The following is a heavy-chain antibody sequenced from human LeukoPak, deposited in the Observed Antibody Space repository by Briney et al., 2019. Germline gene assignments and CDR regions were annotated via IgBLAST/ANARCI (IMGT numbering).Heavy chain of an antibody. V-gene: IGHV3-30*02. D-gene: IGHD4-17*01. CDR3: AKGYYGDYDPPDYYYYYYMDV. Sequence: GGSLRLSCAASGFTFSSYWMHWVRQAPGKGLEWVAFIQYDGNNKYYADSVKGRFTISRDNSKNTLYLQMNSLRAEDTAVYYCAKGYYGDYDPPDYYYYYYMDVWGKGTTVTVSS. CDR1: GFTFSSYW. J-gene: IGHJ6*03. CDR2: IQYDGNNK.